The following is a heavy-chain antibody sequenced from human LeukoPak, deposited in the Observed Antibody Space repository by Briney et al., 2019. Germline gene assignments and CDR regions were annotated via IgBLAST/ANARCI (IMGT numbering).Heavy chain of an antibody. CDR2: INPNSGGT. V-gene: IGHV1-2*02. CDR1: GYTFTGYY. CDR3: ARGLGFGELSHFDY. Sequence: GASVKVSCKASGYTFTGYYMHWVRQAPGQGLEWMGWINPNSGGTNYAQKFQGRVTMTRDTSISTAYMELSRLRSDDTAVYYCARGLGFGELSHFDYWGQGTLVTVSS. J-gene: IGHJ4*02. D-gene: IGHD3-10*01.